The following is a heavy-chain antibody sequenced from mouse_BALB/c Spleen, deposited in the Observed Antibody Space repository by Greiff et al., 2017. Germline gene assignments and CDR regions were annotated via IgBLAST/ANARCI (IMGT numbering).Heavy chain of an antibody. CDR1: GYTFTSYY. CDR2: IYPGNVNT. CDR3: ARDELGSYYDPFAY. D-gene: IGHD2-4*01. V-gene: IGHV1S56*01. J-gene: IGHJ3*01. Sequence: QVQLKESGPELVKPGASVRISCKASGYTFTSYYIHWVKQRPGQGLEWIGWIYPGNVNTKYNEKFKGKATLTADKSSSTAYMQLSSLTSEDSAVYFCARDELGSYYDPFAYWGQGTLVTVSA.